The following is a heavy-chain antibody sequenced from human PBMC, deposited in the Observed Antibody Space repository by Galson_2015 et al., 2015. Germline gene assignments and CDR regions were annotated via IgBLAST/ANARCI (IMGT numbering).Heavy chain of an antibody. CDR3: AKDRYSSRGKYGMDV. J-gene: IGHJ6*02. CDR1: GFTFGSCA. D-gene: IGHD5-18*01. CDR2: ISGSGDDT. Sequence: SLRLSCAASGFTFGSCAMNWVRQAPGKGLEWVSGISGSGDDTYYADSVKGRFTSSRGNSKNTLYLQMNSLRAEDTAVYYCAKDRYSSRGKYGMDVWGQGTTVTVSS. V-gene: IGHV3-23*01.